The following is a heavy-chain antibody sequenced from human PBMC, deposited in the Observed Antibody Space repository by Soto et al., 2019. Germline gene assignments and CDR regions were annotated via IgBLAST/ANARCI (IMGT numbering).Heavy chain of an antibody. D-gene: IGHD4-4*01. CDR2: INHSGST. CDR1: GGSFSGYY. J-gene: IGHJ6*02. CDR3: ARGRVYSNPYYSYKGTHV. V-gene: IGHV4-34*01. Sequence: SETLSLTCAVYGGSFSGYYWSWIRQPPGKGLEWIGEINHSGSTNYNPSLKSRVTISVDTSKNQFSLKLSSVTAADTAVYYCARGRVYSNPYYSYKGTHVPGPATTVTVS.